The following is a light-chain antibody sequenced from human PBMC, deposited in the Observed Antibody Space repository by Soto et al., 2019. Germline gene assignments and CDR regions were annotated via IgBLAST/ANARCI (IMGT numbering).Light chain of an antibody. Sequence: QSALTQPPSASGYPGQSVTISCTGASSDVGGSSIVSWYQQHPGKAPKLMIYEVNKRPSGVPDRFSGSKSGNTASLTVSGLQAEDEADYYCSSYAGSNNLVFGGGTQLTVL. J-gene: IGLJ2*01. V-gene: IGLV2-8*01. CDR2: EVN. CDR1: SSDVGGSSI. CDR3: SSYAGSNNLV.